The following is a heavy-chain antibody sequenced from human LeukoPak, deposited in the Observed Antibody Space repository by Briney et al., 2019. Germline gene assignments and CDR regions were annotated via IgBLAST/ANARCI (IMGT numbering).Heavy chain of an antibody. CDR3: ATQNSETADDR. V-gene: IGHV4-39*01. CDR2: VSFSGST. J-gene: IGHJ5*02. D-gene: IGHD6-25*01. CDR1: GGSITSTNYY. Sequence: KPSETLSLTCTVSGGSITSTNYYWGWIRQPPGKGLEWIGSVSFSGSTHYNPSLKSRVTVFVETSENKFSLKVRSVTAADTAVYFCATQNSETADDRWGQGILVTVSS.